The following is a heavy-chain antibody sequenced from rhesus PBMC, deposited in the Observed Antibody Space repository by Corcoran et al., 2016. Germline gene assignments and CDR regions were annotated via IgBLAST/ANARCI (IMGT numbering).Heavy chain of an antibody. D-gene: IGHD4-29*01. CDR2: IYGSSGST. CDR1: GYSTSSNY. Sequence: QVQLQESGPGLVKPSETLSLTRAVSGYSTSSNYWCWIRKPLGKGLEWIGYIYGSSGSTYYNPSLKSRVTISTDTSKNQFSLKLSSVTAADTAVYYCARVYGSSYNRFDVWGPGVLVTVSS. J-gene: IGHJ5-1*01. V-gene: IGHV4-147*01. CDR3: ARVYGSSYNRFDV.